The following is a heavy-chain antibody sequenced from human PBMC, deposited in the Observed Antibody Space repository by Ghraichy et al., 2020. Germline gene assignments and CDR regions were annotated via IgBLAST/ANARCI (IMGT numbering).Heavy chain of an antibody. D-gene: IGHD3-10*01. J-gene: IGHJ5*02. CDR3: ATPKGNYYGSGTKTGDYNCLDV. CDR1: GGTFSSYA. Sequence: SVKVSCKASGGTFSSYAISYALTWLRQAPGQGLDWMGGIIPIFGTANYAQKFQGRVTITADETTSTAYMELSSLRSEDTAVYYCATPKGNYYGSGTKTGDYNCLDVWGQGTLVTVSS. V-gene: IGHV1-69*13. CDR2: IIPIFGTA.